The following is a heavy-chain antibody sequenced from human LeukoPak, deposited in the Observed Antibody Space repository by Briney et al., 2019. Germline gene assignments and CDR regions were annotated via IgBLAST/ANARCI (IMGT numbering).Heavy chain of an antibody. CDR1: GFTFRNYA. Sequence: GGSLRLSCAASGFTFRNYAMRWVRQAPGKGLEWVSSITGSGDSTYYADSVKGRFTISRDNSQNTLYLQMNSLRAEDTAVYYCADSNYWYPVDYWGQGTPVTVSS. V-gene: IGHV3-23*01. CDR2: ITGSGDST. D-gene: IGHD4-11*01. CDR3: ADSNYWYPVDY. J-gene: IGHJ4*02.